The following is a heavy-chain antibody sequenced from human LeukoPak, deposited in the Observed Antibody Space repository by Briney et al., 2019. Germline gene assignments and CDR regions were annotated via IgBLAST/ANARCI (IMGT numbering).Heavy chain of an antibody. J-gene: IGHJ4*02. Sequence: GASVKVSCKASGYTFTTYGISWVRQAPGQGLEWMGWINPNSGGTNYAQKFQGRVTMTRDTSISTAYMELSRLRSDDTAVYYCAREMDTAMVTVYWGQGTLVTVSS. CDR3: AREMDTAMVTVY. D-gene: IGHD5-18*01. CDR2: INPNSGGT. CDR1: GYTFTTYG. V-gene: IGHV1-2*02.